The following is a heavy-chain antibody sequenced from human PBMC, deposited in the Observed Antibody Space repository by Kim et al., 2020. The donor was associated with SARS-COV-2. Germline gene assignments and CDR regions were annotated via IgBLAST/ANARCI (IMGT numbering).Heavy chain of an antibody. D-gene: IGHD3-3*01. V-gene: IGHV4-59*01. J-gene: IGHJ4*02. CDR3: ARARVGIFGVVTHFDY. Sequence: SLKRRVTISVDTSKNQFSLKLSAVTAADTAVYYCARARVGIFGVVTHFDYWGQGTLVTVSS.